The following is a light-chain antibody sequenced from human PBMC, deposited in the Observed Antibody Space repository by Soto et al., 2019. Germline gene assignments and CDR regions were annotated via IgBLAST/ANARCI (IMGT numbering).Light chain of an antibody. CDR1: SSDVGGYNY. CDR2: EVS. J-gene: IGLJ2*01. CDR3: SSSTSSDTLL. V-gene: IGLV2-14*01. Sequence: QSALTQPASVSWSPGQSITISCTGTSSDVGGYNYVSWYQQHPGKAPKLMIYEVSNRPSGVSNRFSGSKSGNTASLTISGLQAEDEADYYCSSSTSSDTLLFGGGTKLTVL.